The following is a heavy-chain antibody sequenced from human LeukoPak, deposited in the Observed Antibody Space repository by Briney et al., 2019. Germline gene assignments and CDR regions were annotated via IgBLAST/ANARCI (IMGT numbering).Heavy chain of an antibody. V-gene: IGHV3-11*04. CDR3: ASPSRDGYTPDI. J-gene: IGHJ3*02. D-gene: IGHD5-24*01. CDR2: ISSSGSTI. Sequence: GGSLRLSCAASGFTFSDYYMSWIRQAPGKGLEWVSYISSSGSTIYYADSVKGRFTISRDNAKNSLYLQMNSLRAEDTAVYYCASPSRDGYTPDIWGQGTMVTVSS. CDR1: GFTFSDYY.